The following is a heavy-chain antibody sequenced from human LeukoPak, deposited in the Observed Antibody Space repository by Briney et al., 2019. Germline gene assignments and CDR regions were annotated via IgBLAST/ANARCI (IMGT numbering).Heavy chain of an antibody. D-gene: IGHD4-17*01. J-gene: IGHJ4*02. V-gene: IGHV4-59*01. CDR3: AREPTVTESPFDY. Sequence: SETLSLTCTVSGGSISSYYWSWIRQPPGKGLEWIGYIYYSGSTNYNPSLKSRVTISVDTSKNQFSLKLSSVTAADTAVYYCAREPTVTESPFDYWGQGTLVTVSS. CDR2: IYYSGST. CDR1: GGSISSYY.